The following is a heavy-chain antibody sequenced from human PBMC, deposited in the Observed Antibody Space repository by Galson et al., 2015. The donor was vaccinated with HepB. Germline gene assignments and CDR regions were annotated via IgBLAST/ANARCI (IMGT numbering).Heavy chain of an antibody. V-gene: IGHV3-23*01. J-gene: IGHJ4*02. CDR2: ISGSGDTT. D-gene: IGHD3-10*01. Sequence: SLRLSCAASGFTFSSYVMSWVRQAPGKGLEWVSAISGSGDTTYYADSVKGRFTISRDNYRNTLYLQMNSLRAEDTAVYYCAKSTRGGSDYWGQGTLVTVSS. CDR1: GFTFSSYV. CDR3: AKSTRGGSDY.